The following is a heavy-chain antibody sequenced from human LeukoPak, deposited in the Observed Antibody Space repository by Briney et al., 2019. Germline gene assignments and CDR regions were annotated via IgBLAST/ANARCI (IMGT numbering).Heavy chain of an antibody. CDR1: GFTFSSYS. Sequence: GGPLRLSCAASGFTFSSYSMNWVRQAPGKGLEWVSAISGSGGSTYYADSVKGRFTISRDNSKNTLYLQMNSLRAEDTAVYYCAKDPLTYDYSNPDYWGQGTLVTVSS. V-gene: IGHV3-23*01. J-gene: IGHJ4*02. CDR3: AKDPLTYDYSNPDY. D-gene: IGHD4-11*01. CDR2: ISGSGGST.